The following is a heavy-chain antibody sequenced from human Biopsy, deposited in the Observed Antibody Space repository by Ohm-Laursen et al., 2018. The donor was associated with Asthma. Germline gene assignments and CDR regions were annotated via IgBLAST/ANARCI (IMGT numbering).Heavy chain of an antibody. CDR3: ARAQDYYDSRGYYRSFDY. Sequence: PSQTLSLTCTVSYGSITSGGYYWTWIRQHPGKGLERIGFIYYSGSTYYNPSLKSRVSISIDTSKNQFSLKLSSVTAADTAVYYCARAQDYYDSRGYYRSFDYWGQGTLVTVSS. V-gene: IGHV4-31*03. CDR1: YGSITSGGYY. CDR2: IYYSGST. J-gene: IGHJ4*02. D-gene: IGHD3-22*01.